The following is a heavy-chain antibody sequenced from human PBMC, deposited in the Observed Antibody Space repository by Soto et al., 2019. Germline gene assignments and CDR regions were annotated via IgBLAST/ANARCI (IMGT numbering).Heavy chain of an antibody. V-gene: IGHV3-30*03. CDR1: GFTFSSYG. Sequence: QVQLVESGGGVVQPGRSLRLSCAASGFTFSSYGMHWVRQAPGKGLEWVAVISYDGSNKYYADSVKGRITISRDNSKNTLYLQMNSLRAEDTAVYYCAFAPVTEELFDYWGQGTLVTVSS. CDR3: AFAPVTEELFDY. CDR2: ISYDGSNK. J-gene: IGHJ4*02. D-gene: IGHD3-10*01.